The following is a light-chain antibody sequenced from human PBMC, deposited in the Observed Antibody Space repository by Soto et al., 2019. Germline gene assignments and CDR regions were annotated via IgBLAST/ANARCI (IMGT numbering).Light chain of an antibody. CDR1: SSNIGAGYA. CDR2: VDT. V-gene: IGLV1-40*01. CDR3: QSYDISLSGYV. Sequence: HSALTQPPSVSGAPGQRVTISCTGSSSNIGAGYAVHWYQHLPGTAPKLLIYVDTNRASGAPDRFSGSKSGTSASLAITGLQAEDEADYYCQSYDISLSGYVLGTGTKVTVL. J-gene: IGLJ1*01.